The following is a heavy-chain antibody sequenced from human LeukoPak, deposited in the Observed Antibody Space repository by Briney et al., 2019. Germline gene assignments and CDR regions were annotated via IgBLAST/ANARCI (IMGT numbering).Heavy chain of an antibody. CDR1: GGTFSSYA. V-gene: IGHV1-69*04. CDR3: ARDFYYYDSSGYTDY. Sequence: GASVKVSCKASGGTFSSYAISWVRQAPGQGLEWMGRIIPILGIANYAQKFQGRVTITADKSTSTAYMELSSLRPEDTAVYYCARDFYYYDSSGYTDYWGQGTLVTVSS. CDR2: IIPILGIA. D-gene: IGHD3-22*01. J-gene: IGHJ4*02.